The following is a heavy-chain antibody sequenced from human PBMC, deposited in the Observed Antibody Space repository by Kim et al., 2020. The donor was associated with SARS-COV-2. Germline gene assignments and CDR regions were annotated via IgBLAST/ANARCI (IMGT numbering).Heavy chain of an antibody. V-gene: IGHV3-23*01. J-gene: IGHJ4*02. Sequence: GSLRLSCAASGFTFSSYAMSWVRQAPGKGLEWVSAITGSGDSTYYADSVKGRLTISRDNSKNTLYVQMISLRVEDTAVYYCAKGSRSSGYYVDYWGQGTLVTVSS. CDR3: AKGSRSSGYYVDY. CDR1: GFTFSSYA. D-gene: IGHD3-22*01. CDR2: ITGSGDST.